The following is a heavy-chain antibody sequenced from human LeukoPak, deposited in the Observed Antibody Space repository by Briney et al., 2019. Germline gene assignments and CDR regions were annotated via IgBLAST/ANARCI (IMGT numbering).Heavy chain of an antibody. CDR3: ARRNFDSSGSASLDY. CDR1: GYRFTNYW. CDR2: IYPADSDT. Sequence: GESLNISCKASGYRFTNYWIGWVRQMPGKGLEWMGVIYPADSDTRCRPSFQGQVTFSADKSINTAYLQWSSLKTSDTGIYYCARRNFDSSGSASLDYWGQGTLVTVSS. V-gene: IGHV5-51*01. D-gene: IGHD3-22*01. J-gene: IGHJ4*02.